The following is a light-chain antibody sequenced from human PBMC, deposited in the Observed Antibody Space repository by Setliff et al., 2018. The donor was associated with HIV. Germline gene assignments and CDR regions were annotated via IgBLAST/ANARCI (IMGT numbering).Light chain of an antibody. Sequence: QSALTQPASVSGSPGQSITISCTGTSSDIGDYKYVSWYQQHPGKAPKLIIYDVTNRPSGVSNRFSGSKSGNTASLTISGLQAEDEADYYCSSYTSSITLYVFGTGTKVT. CDR3: SSYTSSITLYV. CDR2: DVT. CDR1: SSDIGDYKY. V-gene: IGLV2-14*03. J-gene: IGLJ1*01.